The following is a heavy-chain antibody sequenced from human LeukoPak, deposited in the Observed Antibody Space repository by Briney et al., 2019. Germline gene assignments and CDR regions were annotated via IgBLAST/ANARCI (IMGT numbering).Heavy chain of an antibody. D-gene: IGHD3-10*01. V-gene: IGHV1-18*01. J-gene: IGHJ6*03. CDR3: ARGFGLGSYYYYMDV. CDR2: ISGYNGNT. Sequence: ASVKVSCKAPGYTFTSYDVSWVRQAPGQGLEWMGWISGYNGNTNYAQKLQGRVTMTTDTSTTTAYMELRSLRSDDTAVYYCARGFGLGSYYYYMDVWGKGTTVTVSS. CDR1: GYTFTSYD.